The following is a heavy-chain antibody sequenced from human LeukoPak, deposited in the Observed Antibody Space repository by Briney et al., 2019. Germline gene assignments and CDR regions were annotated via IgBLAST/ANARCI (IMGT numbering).Heavy chain of an antibody. CDR2: INSDGSST. V-gene: IGHV3-74*01. CDR3: ARVKGIAAAGTRDDAFDI. Sequence: GGSLRLSCAASGFTFSSYWMSWVRQAPGKGLVWVSRINSDGSSTSYADSVKGRFTISRDNSKNTLYLQMNSLRAEDTAVYYCARVKGIAAAGTRDDAFDIWGQGTMVTVSS. D-gene: IGHD6-13*01. J-gene: IGHJ3*02. CDR1: GFTFSSYW.